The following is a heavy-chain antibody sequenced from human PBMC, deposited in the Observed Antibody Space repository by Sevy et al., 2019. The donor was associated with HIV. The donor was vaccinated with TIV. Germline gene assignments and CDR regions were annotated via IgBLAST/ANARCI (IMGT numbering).Heavy chain of an antibody. D-gene: IGHD3-22*01. V-gene: IGHV3-23*01. CDR3: AGGRYDSSGSFGAFDI. J-gene: IGHJ3*02. CDR2: IFGDGDIT. CDR1: GFTFSSYA. Sequence: GGSLRLSCAASGFTFSSYAMNWVRQAPGKGLEWVSSIFGDGDITYYADSVKGRFTISRDKSKNTLYLQMHSLRAEDTAVYYCAGGRYDSSGSFGAFDIWGQGTMVTVSS.